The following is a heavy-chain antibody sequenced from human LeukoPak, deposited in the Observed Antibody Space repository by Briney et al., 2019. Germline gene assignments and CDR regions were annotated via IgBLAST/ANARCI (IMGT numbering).Heavy chain of an antibody. CDR1: GFTFSSYA. D-gene: IGHD2-21*02. CDR2: ISGSGGTT. CDR3: AKDPHIVVMTAIIDY. J-gene: IGHJ4*02. Sequence: PGGSLRLSCAASGFTFSSYAMSWVRQAPGKGQEWVSAISGSGGTTYYADSVKGRFTISRDNSKNTLYLQMNSLRAEDTAVYYCAKDPHIVVMTAIIDYWGQGTLVTVSS. V-gene: IGHV3-23*01.